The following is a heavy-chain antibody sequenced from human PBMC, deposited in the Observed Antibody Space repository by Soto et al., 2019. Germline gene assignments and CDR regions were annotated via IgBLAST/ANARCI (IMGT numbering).Heavy chain of an antibody. CDR3: ARVPDSSGWYLSGMDV. CDR2: INPSGGST. J-gene: IGHJ6*02. CDR1: GYTFTSYY. D-gene: IGHD6-19*01. V-gene: IGHV1-46*01. Sequence: ASVKVSCKASGYTFTSYYMHWVRQAPGQGLEWMGIINPSGGSTSYAQKFQGRVTMTRDTSTSTVYMELSSLRSEDTAVYYCARVPDSSGWYLSGMDVWGQGTTVTVSS.